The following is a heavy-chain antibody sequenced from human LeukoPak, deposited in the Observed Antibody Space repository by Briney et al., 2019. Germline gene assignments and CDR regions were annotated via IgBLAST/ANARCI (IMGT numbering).Heavy chain of an antibody. V-gene: IGHV3-21*01. CDR2: ISSRSSYI. D-gene: IGHD3-9*01. J-gene: IGHJ5*02. Sequence: GESLTLSCAVSGFTFSSYSMNWVRQAPGKGLEWVSSISSRSSYIYYADSVKGRLTISRDNDKNSLYLQMNSVRAEEPAGYYCARDGDILTGLNWFDPWGQGTLVTVSS. CDR3: ARDGDILTGLNWFDP. CDR1: GFTFSSYS.